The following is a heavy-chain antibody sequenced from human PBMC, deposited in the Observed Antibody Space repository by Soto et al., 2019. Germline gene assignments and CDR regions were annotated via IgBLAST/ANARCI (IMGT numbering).Heavy chain of an antibody. Sequence: ASVKVSCTASGYTFTSYYIHWVRQAPGQGLEWMGIINPSGGSTSYAQKFQGRVTMTRDTSTSTVYMELSSLRSEDTAVYYCARGKEAGTNFSWYFDLWGRGTLVTVSS. V-gene: IGHV1-46*03. CDR3: ARGKEAGTNFSWYFDL. J-gene: IGHJ2*01. CDR1: GYTFTSYY. CDR2: INPSGGST. D-gene: IGHD6-19*01.